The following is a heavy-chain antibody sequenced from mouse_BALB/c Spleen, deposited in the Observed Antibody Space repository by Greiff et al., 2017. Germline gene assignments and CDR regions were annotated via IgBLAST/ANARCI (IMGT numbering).Heavy chain of an antibody. Sequence: QVQLKQSGAELVKPGASVKLSCKASGYTFTSYYMYWVKQRPGQGLEWIGEINPSNGGTNFNEKFKSKATLTVDKSSSTAYMQLSSLTSEDSAVYYCTRGPQLGHFDYWGQGTTLTVSS. V-gene: IGHV1S81*02. D-gene: IGHD4-1*02. CDR3: TRGPQLGHFDY. CDR1: GYTFTSYY. CDR2: INPSNGGT. J-gene: IGHJ2*01.